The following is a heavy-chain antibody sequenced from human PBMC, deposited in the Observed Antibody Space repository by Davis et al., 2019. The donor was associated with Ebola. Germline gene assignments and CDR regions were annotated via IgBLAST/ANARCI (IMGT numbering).Heavy chain of an antibody. CDR2: IYSGGST. V-gene: IGHV3-53*01. Sequence: PGGSLRLSCAASGFTVSSNYMSWVRQAPGKGLEWVSVIYSGGSTYYADSVKGRFTISRDNSKNTLYLQMNSLRAEDTAVYYCATAGYGSLFDYWGQGTLVTVSS. J-gene: IGHJ4*02. CDR3: ATAGYGSLFDY. CDR1: GFTVSSNY. D-gene: IGHD3-10*01.